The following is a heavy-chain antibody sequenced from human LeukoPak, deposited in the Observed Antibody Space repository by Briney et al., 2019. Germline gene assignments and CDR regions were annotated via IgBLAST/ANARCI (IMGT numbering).Heavy chain of an antibody. CDR3: AKDIVYYDSSSVFDY. V-gene: IGHV3-9*01. J-gene: IGHJ4*02. CDR1: GFTFDDYA. Sequence: PGRSLRLSCAASGFTFDDYAMHWVRQAPGKGLEWVSGISWNSGSIGYADSGRGRFTISRDNAKNSLYLQMNSLRAEDTALYYCAKDIVYYDSSSVFDYWGQGTLVTVSS. CDR2: ISWNSGSI. D-gene: IGHD3-22*01.